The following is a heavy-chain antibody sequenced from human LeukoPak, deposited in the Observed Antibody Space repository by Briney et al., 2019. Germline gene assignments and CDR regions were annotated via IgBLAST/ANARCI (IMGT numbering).Heavy chain of an antibody. CDR1: GFIFSSYY. CDR3: ARDLHPRLAGFFDY. V-gene: IGHV3-53*01. D-gene: IGHD3-3*02. CDR2: IYSGGST. J-gene: IGHJ4*02. Sequence: GGSLRLSCAASGFIFSSYYMSWVRQAPGKGLEWVSVIYSGGSTYYADSVEGRFTVSRDNSKNIVYLQMNSLRAEGTAMYYCARDLHPRLAGFFDYWGQGILVTVSS.